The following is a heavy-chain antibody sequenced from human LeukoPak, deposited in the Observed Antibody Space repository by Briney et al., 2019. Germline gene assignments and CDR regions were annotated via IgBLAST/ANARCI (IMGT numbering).Heavy chain of an antibody. D-gene: IGHD3-3*01. CDR1: GFTFSSYV. CDR2: ISGSGGST. J-gene: IGHJ4*02. Sequence: PGGSLRLSCAASGFTFSSYVMSWVRQAPGKGLEWVSTISGSGGSTYYADSMKGRFTISRDNSKNTLYLQMNSLRAEDTAIYYCANLGVSDYWGQGTLVTVSS. CDR3: ANLGVSDY. V-gene: IGHV3-23*01.